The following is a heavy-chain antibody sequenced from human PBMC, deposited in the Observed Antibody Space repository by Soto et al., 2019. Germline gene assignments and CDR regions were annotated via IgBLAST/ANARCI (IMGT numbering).Heavy chain of an antibody. CDR1: GGSISIYY. V-gene: IGHV4-59*08. CDR3: ARQVVDGTVAGSGSFDY. J-gene: IGHJ4*02. D-gene: IGHD3-10*01. CDR2: IYYSGST. Sequence: PSETLSLTCTVSGGSISIYYWSWIRQPPGKGLEWIGYIYYSGSTNYNPSLKSRVTISVDTSKNQFSLKLSSVTAADTAVYYCARQVVDGTVAGSGSFDYWGQGTLVTVSS.